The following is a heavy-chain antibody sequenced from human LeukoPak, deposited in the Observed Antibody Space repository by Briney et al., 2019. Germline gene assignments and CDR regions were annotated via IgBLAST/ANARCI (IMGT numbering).Heavy chain of an antibody. J-gene: IGHJ5*02. CDR3: AKDLRYCSTTRRYKEWFDP. CDR2: ISGSGGGT. Sequence: GASLRLSCAASGFTFSSYAMTWVRQAPGKGLEWVSAISGSGGGTYYADSVKGRFTISRDNSKSTLFLQMNSLRAEDTAIYYCAKDLRYCSTTRRYKEWFDPWGQGTLVTVSS. D-gene: IGHD2-2*02. V-gene: IGHV3-23*01. CDR1: GFTFSSYA.